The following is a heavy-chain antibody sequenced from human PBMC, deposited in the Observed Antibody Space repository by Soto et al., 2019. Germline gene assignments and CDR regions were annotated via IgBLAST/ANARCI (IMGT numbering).Heavy chain of an antibody. D-gene: IGHD4-17*01. J-gene: IGHJ4*02. Sequence: QVQLVESGGGVVQPGRSLRLSCAASGFTFSSYGMHWVRQAPGKGLEWVAVIWYDGSNKYYADSVKGRFTISRDNSKNTLYLQMDSLRAEDTAVYYCARDSPFTVTTRGGIDYWGQGTLVTVSS. V-gene: IGHV3-33*01. CDR1: GFTFSSYG. CDR2: IWYDGSNK. CDR3: ARDSPFTVTTRGGIDY.